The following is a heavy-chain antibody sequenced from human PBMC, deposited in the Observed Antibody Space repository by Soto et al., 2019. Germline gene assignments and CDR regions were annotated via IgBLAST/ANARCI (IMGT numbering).Heavy chain of an antibody. CDR3: ARDRGQWLDYYYYGMDV. CDR2: ISSSSSTI. J-gene: IGHJ6*02. D-gene: IGHD6-19*01. CDR1: GFTFSSYS. Sequence: GGSLRLSCAASGFTFSSYSMNWVRQAPGKGLEWVSYISSSSSTIYYADSVKGRFTISRDNAKNSLYLQMNSLRAEDTAVYYCARDRGQWLDYYYYGMDVWGQGTTVTVS. V-gene: IGHV3-48*01.